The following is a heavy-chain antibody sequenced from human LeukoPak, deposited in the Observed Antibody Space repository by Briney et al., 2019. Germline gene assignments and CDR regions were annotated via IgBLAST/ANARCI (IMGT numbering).Heavy chain of an antibody. Sequence: GGSLRLSCAASGFTFSSYGMSWVRQAPGKGLEWVSAMSGGGGSTFYADSVKGRFTISRDNSKNTLYLQMNSLRDEDTAVYYCAKSHCGSFSCSRAEFWGQGTLVTVSS. CDR3: AKSHCGSFSCSRAEF. CDR2: MSGGGGST. D-gene: IGHD2-2*01. J-gene: IGHJ4*02. CDR1: GFTFSSYG. V-gene: IGHV3-23*01.